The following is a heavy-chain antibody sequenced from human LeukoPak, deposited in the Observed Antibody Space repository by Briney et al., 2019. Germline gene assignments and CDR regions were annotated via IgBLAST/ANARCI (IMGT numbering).Heavy chain of an antibody. CDR2: ISGSGGST. CDR1: GGSFSGYY. D-gene: IGHD3-16*02. CDR3: AKDHSRDDYVWGSYRPDAFDI. V-gene: IGHV3-23*01. Sequence: HPSETLSLTCAVYGGSFSGYYWSWIRQAPGKGLEWVSAISGSGGSTYYADSVKGRFTISRDNSKNTLYLQMNSLRAEDTAVYYCAKDHSRDDYVWGSYRPDAFDIWGQGTMVTVSS. J-gene: IGHJ3*02.